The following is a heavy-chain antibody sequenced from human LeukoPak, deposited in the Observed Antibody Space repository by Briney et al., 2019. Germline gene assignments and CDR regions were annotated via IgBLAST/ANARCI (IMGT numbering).Heavy chain of an antibody. V-gene: IGHV3-21*06. D-gene: IGHD5-12*01. CDR3: ARGDIVATIGYYYMDV. Sequence: GGSLRLSCAASGFIFSGYSMNWVRQAPGKGLEWVSSISSSSSSIYYADSVKGRFTISRDNAKNSLYLQMNSLRAEDTAVYYCARGDIVATIGYYYMDVWGKGTTVTVSS. CDR1: GFIFSGYS. J-gene: IGHJ6*03. CDR2: ISSSSSSI.